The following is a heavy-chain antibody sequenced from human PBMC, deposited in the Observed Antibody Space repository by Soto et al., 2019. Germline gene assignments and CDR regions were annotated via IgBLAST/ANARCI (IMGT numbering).Heavy chain of an antibody. CDR1: GYRFTSYW. J-gene: IGHJ6*02. CDR3: ARLTVDCSGGSCGAAYYGMDV. D-gene: IGHD2-15*01. V-gene: IGHV5-10-1*01. Sequence: GESLKISCKGSGYRFTSYWISWVRQMPGKGLEWMGRIDPSDSYTNYSPSFQGHVTISADKSISTAYLQWSSLKSSDTAMYYCARLTVDCSGGSCGAAYYGMDVWGQGTTVTVSS. CDR2: IDPSDSYT.